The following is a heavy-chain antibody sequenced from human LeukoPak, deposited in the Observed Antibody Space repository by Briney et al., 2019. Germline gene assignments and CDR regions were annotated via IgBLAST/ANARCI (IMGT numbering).Heavy chain of an antibody. CDR3: ARGDNYYASGSPGGFDP. CDR1: GYTFIDYY. J-gene: IGHJ5*02. Sequence: ASVKVSCKASGYTFIDYYLHWVRQAPGQGLEWMGWINPTSGGTNYAQKFQDRVTMTRDTSISTAYMELSRLLYDDMAVHYCARGDNYYASGSPGGFDPWGQGTLVTVSS. CDR2: INPTSGGT. V-gene: IGHV1-2*02. D-gene: IGHD3-10*01.